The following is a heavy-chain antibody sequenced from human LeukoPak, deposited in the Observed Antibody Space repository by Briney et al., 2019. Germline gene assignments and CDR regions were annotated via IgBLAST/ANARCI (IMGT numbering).Heavy chain of an antibody. CDR1: GGSISSYY. Sequence: PSETLSLTCTVSGGSISSYYWGWIRQPPGKGLEWIGYIYYSGSTNYNPSLKSRVTISVDTSKNQFSLKLSSVTAADTAVYYCARAPYYYDSSGYRNYYYYYYGMDVWGQGTTVTVSS. CDR3: ARAPYYYDSSGYRNYYYYYYGMDV. J-gene: IGHJ6*02. CDR2: IYYSGST. D-gene: IGHD3-22*01. V-gene: IGHV4-59*01.